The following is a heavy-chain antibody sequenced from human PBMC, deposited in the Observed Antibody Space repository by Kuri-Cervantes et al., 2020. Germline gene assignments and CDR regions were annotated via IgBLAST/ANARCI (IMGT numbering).Heavy chain of an antibody. D-gene: IGHD3-16*01. V-gene: IGHV4-59*01. CDR2: IYYSGST. J-gene: IGHJ4*02. CDR1: GGSISSYY. Sequence: SETLSLTCTASGGSISSYYWSWIRQPPGKGLEWIGYIYYSGSTNYNPSLKSRVTISVDTSKNQFSLKLSSVTAADTAVYYCAREMTFGEPPDYWGQGTLVTVSS. CDR3: AREMTFGEPPDY.